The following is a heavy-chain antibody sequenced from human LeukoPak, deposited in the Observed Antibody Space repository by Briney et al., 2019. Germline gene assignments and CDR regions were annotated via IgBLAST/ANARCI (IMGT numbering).Heavy chain of an antibody. D-gene: IGHD3-22*01. J-gene: IGHJ5*02. Sequence: GGSLRLSCAASGFTFSTYWMHWVRHAPGKGLVWVSRINSDGINTSYAVSVKGRFTISRHNAKNTLNLQMNSLRAEDTAVYHCARDLGQYYDTSDNWFDPWGQGTLVTVSS. CDR1: GFTFSTYW. CDR2: INSDGINT. V-gene: IGHV3-74*01. CDR3: ARDLGQYYDTSDNWFDP.